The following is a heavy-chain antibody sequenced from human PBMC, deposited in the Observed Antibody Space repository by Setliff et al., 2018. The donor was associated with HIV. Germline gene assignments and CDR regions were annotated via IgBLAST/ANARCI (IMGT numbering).Heavy chain of an antibody. CDR1: GGSINSDNYY. J-gene: IGHJ1*01. V-gene: IGHV4-39*01. Sequence: SETLSLTCSASGGSINSDNYYWGWIRRAPGKGLEWIGSIYYSGTTYYNPSLRGRVTISVDRSRNQFSLTLNSVTAADTATYYCASRGIVVVTMSMPDEFFVHWGHGTLVTVSS. D-gene: IGHD2-21*02. CDR3: ASRGIVVVTMSMPDEFFVH. CDR2: IYYSGTT.